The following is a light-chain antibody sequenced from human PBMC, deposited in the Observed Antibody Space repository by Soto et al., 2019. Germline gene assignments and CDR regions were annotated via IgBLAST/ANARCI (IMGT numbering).Light chain of an antibody. CDR2: AAS. J-gene: IGKJ3*01. V-gene: IGKV1-39*01. CDR3: QQSYSTPGFT. CDR1: QSISSY. Sequence: DIQMTQSPSSLSASVGDRVTITCRASQSISSYLNWYQQKPGKAPKLLIYAASSLQSGVPSRFSGSGSGTDFTLTISSLQPEDFAPYYCQQSYSTPGFTFGPGTKVDIK.